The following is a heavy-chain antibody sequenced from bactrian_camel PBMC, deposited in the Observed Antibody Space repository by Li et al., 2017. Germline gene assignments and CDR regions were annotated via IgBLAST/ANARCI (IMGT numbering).Heavy chain of an antibody. D-gene: IGHD1*01. CDR2: IESDGST. CDR3: AADWRFWEWCTLVRNEYNV. Sequence: HVQLVESGGGSVQAGGSLTLSCAASYTRTCMGWFRQAPDKEREGVAGIESDGSTSYADSVKGRFTIWEYNAKNTLYLQMNSLKPNDTAMYYCAADWRFWEWCTLVRNEYNVWGQGTQVTVS. CDR1: YTRTC. J-gene: IGHJ4*01. V-gene: IGHV3S53*01.